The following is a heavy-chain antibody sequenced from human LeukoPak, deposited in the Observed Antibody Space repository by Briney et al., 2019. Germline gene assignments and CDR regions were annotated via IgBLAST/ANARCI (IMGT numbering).Heavy chain of an antibody. D-gene: IGHD6-6*01. CDR2: TYYRSKWYN. CDR1: GDSVSSNSAA. Sequence: SQTLSLTCAISGDSVSSNSAAWNWIRQSPSRGLEWLGRTYYRSKWYNDYAVSVKSRITINPDTSKNQFSLQLNSVTPEDTAVYYCARDRVVGIAARPFFDYWGQGTLVTVSS. V-gene: IGHV6-1*01. J-gene: IGHJ4*02. CDR3: ARDRVVGIAARPFFDY.